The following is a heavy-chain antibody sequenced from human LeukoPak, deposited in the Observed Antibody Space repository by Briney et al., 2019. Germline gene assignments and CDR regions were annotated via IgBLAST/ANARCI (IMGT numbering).Heavy chain of an antibody. CDR1: GGSISSGGYY. V-gene: IGHV4-31*03. CDR3: ARDAPLRVYGDYSAGLDV. Sequence: NPSETLSLTCTVSGGSISSGGYYWSWIRQHPGKGLEWIGYIYYSGSTYYNPSLKSRVTISVDTSKNQFSLKLSSVTAADTAVYYCARDAPLRVYGDYSAGLDVWGQGTTVTVSS. D-gene: IGHD4-17*01. J-gene: IGHJ6*02. CDR2: IYYSGST.